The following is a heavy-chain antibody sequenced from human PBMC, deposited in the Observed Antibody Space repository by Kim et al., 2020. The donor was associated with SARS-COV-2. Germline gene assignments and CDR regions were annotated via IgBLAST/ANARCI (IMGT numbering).Heavy chain of an antibody. Sequence: GGSLRLSCAASGFTFSSYGMHWVRQAPGKGLEWVAVISYDGSNKYYADSVKGRFTISRDNSKNTLYLQMNSLRAEDTAVYYCAKDRDTALVTTDYYSYG. CDR3: AKDRDTALVTTDYYSYG. J-gene: IGHJ6*01. CDR1: GFTFSSYG. V-gene: IGHV3-30*18. CDR2: ISYDGSNK. D-gene: IGHD5-18*01.